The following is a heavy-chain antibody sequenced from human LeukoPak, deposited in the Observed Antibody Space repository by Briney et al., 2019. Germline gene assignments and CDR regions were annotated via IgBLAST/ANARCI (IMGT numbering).Heavy chain of an antibody. CDR2: ILPIFGTA. CDR3: ARDASGSLLDY. V-gene: IGHV1-69*01. D-gene: IGHD3-22*01. J-gene: IGHJ4*02. Sequence: GSSVKVSCKAYGGTLSSYAISWVRQATGQGLEWIGAILPIFGTAKYAQKFQGRVTITADESTSTAYMELSSLRSEDTAVYYCARDASGSLLDYWGQGTLVTVSS. CDR1: GGTLSSYA.